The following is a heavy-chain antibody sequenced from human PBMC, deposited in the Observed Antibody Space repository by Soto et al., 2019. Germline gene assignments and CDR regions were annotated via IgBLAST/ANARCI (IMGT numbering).Heavy chain of an antibody. V-gene: IGHV3-15*07. D-gene: IGHD6-13*01. CDR3: TADLGPAYSSNNWLDP. Sequence: EVQLVESGGDLVKPGGSLRLSCAASGFTFTHAWLHWVRQAPGKGLEMVARIKNNGGATDYAPFVKGRFTISRDDSKDTVYLQMSSLRTDDTAIYYCTADLGPAYSSNNWLDPWGQGTLVTVS. J-gene: IGHJ5*02. CDR1: GFTFTHAW. CDR2: IKNNGGAT.